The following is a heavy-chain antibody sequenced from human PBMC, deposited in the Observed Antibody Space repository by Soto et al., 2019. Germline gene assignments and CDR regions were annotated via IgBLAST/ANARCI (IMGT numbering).Heavy chain of an antibody. D-gene: IGHD3-10*01. Sequence: PGGSLRLSCAASGFPFSRYGMHWVRQAPGKGLEWVAVLWFDGSNEYYADSVQGRFTISRDNSKNTLYLQMDSLRAEDTAVYYCAKVLYASESFDSEEAPHGMDVWGQGTTVTVSS. CDR2: LWFDGSNE. CDR1: GFPFSRYG. CDR3: AKVLYASESFDSEEAPHGMDV. V-gene: IGHV3-33*06. J-gene: IGHJ6*02.